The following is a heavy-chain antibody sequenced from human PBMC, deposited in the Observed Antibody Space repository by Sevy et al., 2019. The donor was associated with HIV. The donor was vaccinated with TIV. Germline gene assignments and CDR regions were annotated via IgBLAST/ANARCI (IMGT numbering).Heavy chain of an antibody. Sequence: ASVKVSCKASGYTFTRYDINWVRQATGQGLEWMGWMNPNSGKTRYAQKFQGRVTMTRNSSISTAYVELSSLRFEEMARYYCAGGPRITILGVVIIGVGFDYWGQGTMVTVSS. CDR1: GYTFTRYD. D-gene: IGHD3-3*01. CDR3: AGGPRITILGVVIIGVGFDY. J-gene: IGHJ4*02. V-gene: IGHV1-8*01. CDR2: MNPNSGKT.